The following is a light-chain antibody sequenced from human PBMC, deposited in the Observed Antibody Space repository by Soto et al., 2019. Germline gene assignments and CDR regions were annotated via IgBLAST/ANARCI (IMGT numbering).Light chain of an antibody. J-gene: IGKJ4*01. Sequence: EIVLTQSPGTLSLSPGERATLSCRASQSISSYVAWYQQKPGQAPRVLNYDSSSRATGGPDRFSGSGSGTEFTLTISRLEPEDFAVYYCQQYVDSPETFGGGTKVEIK. V-gene: IGKV3-20*01. CDR3: QQYVDSPET. CDR1: QSISSY. CDR2: DSS.